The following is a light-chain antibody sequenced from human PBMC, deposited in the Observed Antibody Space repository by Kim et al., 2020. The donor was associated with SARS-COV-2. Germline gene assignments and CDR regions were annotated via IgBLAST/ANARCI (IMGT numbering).Light chain of an antibody. CDR3: QQYGSSTSFT. Sequence: EMVLTQSPGTLSLSPGERATLSCRASQSVTNNLLAWYQQKPGQAPRLLIYTTSRRATGIPDRFSGSGSETDFTLTISRLEPEDFAMYYCQQYGSSTSFTFGQGTKLEIK. CDR2: TTS. CDR1: QSVTNNL. J-gene: IGKJ2*01. V-gene: IGKV3-20*01.